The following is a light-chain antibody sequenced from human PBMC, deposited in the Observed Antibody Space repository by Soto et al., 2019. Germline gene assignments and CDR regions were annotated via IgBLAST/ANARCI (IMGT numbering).Light chain of an antibody. CDR2: GAS. V-gene: IGKV3D-20*02. CDR3: QQRTDRPPWT. Sequence: ESVLTQSPGTLSLSPGERATRSCRASQSVSNNYLAWYQQTPGQAPRLLIYGASTRATGIPDRFSGSGSGTDFTLSISSLEPEDFAVYYCQQRTDRPPWTFGQGTKVDI. J-gene: IGKJ1*01. CDR1: QSVSNNY.